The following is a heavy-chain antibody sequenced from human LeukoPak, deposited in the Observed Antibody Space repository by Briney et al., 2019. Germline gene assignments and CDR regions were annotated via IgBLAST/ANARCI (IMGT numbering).Heavy chain of an antibody. CDR3: ARFPSYSYSLDY. J-gene: IGHJ4*02. V-gene: IGHV3-23*01. Sequence: GGSLRLSCAASGFTFSSFAMSWVRQAPGMGLEWVSTITDSGGVTYNADAVKSRFTISRDNSRNTLYLQMVSLRAEDTAVYYCARFPSYSYSLDYWGPGTLVTVSS. D-gene: IGHD5-18*01. CDR1: GFTFSSFA. CDR2: ITDSGGVT.